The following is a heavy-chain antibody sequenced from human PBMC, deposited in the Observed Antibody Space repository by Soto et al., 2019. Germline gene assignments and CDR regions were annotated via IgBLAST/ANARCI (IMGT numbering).Heavy chain of an antibody. V-gene: IGHV4-39*01. D-gene: IGHD1-26*01. Sequence: SETLSLTCSVSGGAIYSDGYYWGWIRQSPGKGLEWIGNIYYSGNTYYNPSLKSRVTISMDTPKNQFSLKLTSVTAADTAVYYCARDQTGSYPYNWFDPLGQGTLVTVSS. J-gene: IGHJ5*02. CDR2: IYYSGNT. CDR1: GGAIYSDGYY. CDR3: ARDQTGSYPYNWFDP.